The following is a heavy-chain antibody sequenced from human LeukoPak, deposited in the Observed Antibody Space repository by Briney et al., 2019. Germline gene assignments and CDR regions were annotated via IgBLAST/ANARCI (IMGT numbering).Heavy chain of an antibody. D-gene: IGHD6-13*01. J-gene: IGHJ4*02. CDR2: ISYSGST. V-gene: IGHV4-61*08. CDR1: GGSISSGGYS. CDR3: AREGYSSSFDY. Sequence: PSETLSLTCAVSGGSISSGGYSWSWIRQPPGKGLDWIGYISYSGSTNYNPSLKSRVTISVDTSKNQFSLKLSSVTAADTAVYFCAREGYSSSFDYWGQGTLVTVSS.